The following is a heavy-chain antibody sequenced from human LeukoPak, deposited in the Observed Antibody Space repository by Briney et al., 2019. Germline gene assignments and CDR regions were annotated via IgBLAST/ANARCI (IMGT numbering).Heavy chain of an antibody. V-gene: IGHV4-34*01. CDR2: INHSGST. D-gene: IGHD2-15*01. CDR3: ARGRGYCSGGSCYPAY. J-gene: IGHJ4*02. CDR1: GGSFSGYY. Sequence: SETLSLTCAVYGGSFSGYYWSWLRQPPGKGLEWIGEINHSGSTNYNPSLKSRVTISVDTSKNQFSLKLSSVTAADTAVYYCARGRGYCSGGSCYPAYWGQGTLVTVSS.